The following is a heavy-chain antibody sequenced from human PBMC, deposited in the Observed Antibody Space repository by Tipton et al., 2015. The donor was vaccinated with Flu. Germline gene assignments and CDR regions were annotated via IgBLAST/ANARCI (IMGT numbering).Heavy chain of an antibody. CDR2: IYNNQYT. D-gene: IGHD2-2*01. CDR1: GGFVSSYY. Sequence: LRLSCTVSGGFVSSYYWNWIRQPPGKGLEWIGYIYNNQYTEYNPSLKSRVTVSVDPSMSQFSLRLTSVTAADTAVYYCARDPSLGMPEYFDYWGRGILVTASS. CDR3: ARDPSLGMPEYFDY. V-gene: IGHV4-59*02. J-gene: IGHJ4*02.